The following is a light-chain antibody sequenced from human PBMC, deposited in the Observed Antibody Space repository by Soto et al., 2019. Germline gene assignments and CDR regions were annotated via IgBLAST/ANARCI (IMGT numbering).Light chain of an antibody. CDR2: EVS. J-gene: IGLJ1*01. CDR3: SSYSSSSTLV. Sequence: QSALTQPASVSGSPGQSITISCTGTSSDVGGHYYVSWYQHHPGKAPKLMICEVSNRPSGVSNRFSGSKSGNTASLTISGLQAEDEADYYCSSYSSSSTLVFGTGTKVTVL. CDR1: SSDVGGHYY. V-gene: IGLV2-14*01.